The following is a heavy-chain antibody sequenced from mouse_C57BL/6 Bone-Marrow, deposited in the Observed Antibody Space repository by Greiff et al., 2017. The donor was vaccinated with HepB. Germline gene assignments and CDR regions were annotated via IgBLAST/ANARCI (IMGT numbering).Heavy chain of an antibody. CDR3: ARIYYYGSSPLYYFDY. CDR2: IDPANGNT. Sequence: EVQLQQPVAELVRPGASVKLSCTASGFNIKNTYMHWVKQRPEQGLEWIGRIDPANGNTKYAPKFQGKATITADTSSNTAYLQLSSLTSEDTAIYYCARIYYYGSSPLYYFDYWGQGTTLTVSS. V-gene: IGHV14-3*01. D-gene: IGHD1-1*01. J-gene: IGHJ2*01. CDR1: GFNIKNTY.